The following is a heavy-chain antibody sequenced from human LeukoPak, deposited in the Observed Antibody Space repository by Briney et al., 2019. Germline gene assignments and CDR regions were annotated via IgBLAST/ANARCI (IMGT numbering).Heavy chain of an antibody. CDR3: ARGYTLGWFDP. V-gene: IGHV3-23*01. J-gene: IGHJ5*02. CDR1: GFTFSSYA. D-gene: IGHD1-14*01. CDR2: ISGSGGST. Sequence: GGSLRLSCAASGFTFSSYAMSWVRQAPGKGLEWVSAISGSGGSTYYADSVKGRFTISRDNSKNTPYLQMNSLRAEDTAVYYCARGYTLGWFDPWGQGTLVTVSS.